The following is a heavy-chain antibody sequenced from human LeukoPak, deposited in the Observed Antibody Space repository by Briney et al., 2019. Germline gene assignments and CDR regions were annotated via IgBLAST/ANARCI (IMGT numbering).Heavy chain of an antibody. J-gene: IGHJ4*02. CDR3: AKAGDHGDWEGYFDY. V-gene: IGHV3-23*01. D-gene: IGHD4-17*01. CDR1: GFTFSSYG. Sequence: GGSLRLSCAASGFTFSSYGMSWVRQAPGKGLEWVSAISGSGGSTYYADSVKGRFTISRDNSKNTLYLQMNSLRAEDTAVYYCAKAGDHGDWEGYFDYWGQGTLVTVSS. CDR2: ISGSGGST.